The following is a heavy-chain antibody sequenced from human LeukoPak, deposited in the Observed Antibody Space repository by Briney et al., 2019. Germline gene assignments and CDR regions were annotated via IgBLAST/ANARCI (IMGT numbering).Heavy chain of an antibody. CDR1: GFSFSTYG. CDR2: IRDDGSNK. Sequence: GGSLRLSCAASGFSFSTYGIHWVRQAPGKGLEWVTFIRDDGSNKYYADSVKGRFTVSRDNSKNTLYLQMNSLRAEDTAVYYCAKFTYYYGSGSYFPYYFDYWGQGTLVTVSS. D-gene: IGHD3-10*01. J-gene: IGHJ4*02. CDR3: AKFTYYYGSGSYFPYYFDY. V-gene: IGHV3-30*02.